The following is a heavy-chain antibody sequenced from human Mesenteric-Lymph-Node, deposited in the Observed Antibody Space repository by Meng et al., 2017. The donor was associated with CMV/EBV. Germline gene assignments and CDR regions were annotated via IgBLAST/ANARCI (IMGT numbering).Heavy chain of an antibody. CDR2: ITPNNRDM. CDR1: GFTFNAFS. V-gene: IGHV3-21*05. D-gene: IGHD3-3*01. CDR3: ARSTAGDTYYDFWSGYYPYYYYGMDV. J-gene: IGHJ6*02. Sequence: GESLKISCATSGFTFNAFSMIWVRQAPGKGLECISYITPNNRDMYYADSVKGRFTISRDNAKNSLYLQMNSLRAEDTAVYYCARSTAGDTYYDFWSGYYPYYYYGMDVWGQGTTVTVSS.